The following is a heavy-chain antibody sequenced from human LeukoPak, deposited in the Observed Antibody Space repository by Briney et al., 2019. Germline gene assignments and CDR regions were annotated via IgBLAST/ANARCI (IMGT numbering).Heavy chain of an antibody. J-gene: IGHJ4*02. CDR3: AKDLSGGDDY. CDR2: ISWNSGSI. D-gene: IGHD2-21*02. CDR1: GFTFDDYA. Sequence: GGSLRLSCAASGFTFDDYAMHWVRQAPGKGLEWVSGISWNSGSIGYADSVKGRFTISRDNAKNSLYLQMNSLRAEDTALYYCAKDLSGGDDYWGQGTLVTVSS. V-gene: IGHV3-9*01.